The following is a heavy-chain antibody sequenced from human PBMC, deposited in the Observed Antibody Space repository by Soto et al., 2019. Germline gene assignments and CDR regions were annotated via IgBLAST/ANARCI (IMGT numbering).Heavy chain of an antibody. Sequence: ASVKVSCKVSGYTLTELSMHWVRKAPGKGLEWMGGFDPEDGETIYAQKFQGRVTMTEDTSTDTAYMELSSLRSEDTAVYYCATAYCSGGSCPIDYWGQGTLVTVSS. V-gene: IGHV1-24*01. D-gene: IGHD2-15*01. CDR3: ATAYCSGGSCPIDY. J-gene: IGHJ4*02. CDR1: GYTLTELS. CDR2: FDPEDGET.